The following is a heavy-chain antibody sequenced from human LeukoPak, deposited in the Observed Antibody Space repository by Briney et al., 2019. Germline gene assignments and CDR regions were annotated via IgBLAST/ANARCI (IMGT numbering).Heavy chain of an antibody. D-gene: IGHD3-22*01. J-gene: IGHJ6*02. CDR2: IYYSGST. CDR1: GGSISSYY. V-gene: IGHV4-59*01. CDR3: VRDSNGPYDSSGYYYYYGMDV. Sequence: PSETLSLTCTVSGGSISSYYWSWIRQPPGKGLEWIGYIYYSGSTNYNPSLKSRVTISVDTSKNQFSLKLSSVTAADTAVYYCVRDSNGPYDSSGYYYYYGMDVWGQGTTVTVSS.